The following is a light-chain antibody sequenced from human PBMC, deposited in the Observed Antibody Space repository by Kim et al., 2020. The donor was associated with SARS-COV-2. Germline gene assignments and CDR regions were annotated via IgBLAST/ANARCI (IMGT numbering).Light chain of an antibody. J-gene: IGKJ2*01. V-gene: IGKV3D-15*01. CDR1: QSVSSR. CDR3: HQYDNWPYT. Sequence: EIMMTQSPATLSVSLGDRATLSCRASQSVSSRVAWYQQKPGQAPSLVIYGASIRATGVTARVTGSGSGTQFTFTISSLQSEDFGVYYCHQYDNWPYTFGQGTKLEI. CDR2: GAS.